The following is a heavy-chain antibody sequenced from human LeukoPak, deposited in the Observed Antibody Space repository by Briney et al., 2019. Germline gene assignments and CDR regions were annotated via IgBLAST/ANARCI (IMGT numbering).Heavy chain of an antibody. CDR3: ARSTYGYSYGYYDY. J-gene: IGHJ4*02. CDR1: GYSISSGYY. CDR2: IYHSGST. D-gene: IGHD5-18*01. V-gene: IGHV4-38-2*02. Sequence: SETLSLTCTVSGYSISSGYYWGWIRQPPGKGLEGIGSIYHSGSTYYNPSLKSRVTISVDTSKNQFSLKLSSVTAADTAVDYCARSTYGYSYGYYDYWGQGTLVTVSS.